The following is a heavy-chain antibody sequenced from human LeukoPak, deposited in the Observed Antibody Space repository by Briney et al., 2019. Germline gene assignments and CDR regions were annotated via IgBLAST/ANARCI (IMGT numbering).Heavy chain of an antibody. CDR2: IYYSGST. J-gene: IGHJ4*02. D-gene: IGHD1-26*01. V-gene: IGHV4-39*02. CDR1: GGSISSSSYY. Sequence: SETLSLTCTVSGGSISSSSYYWGWIRQPPGKGLEWIGSIYYSGSTYYNPSLKSRVTISVDTSKNQFSLKLSSVTAADTAVYYCARDLWELQEGHDYWGQGTLVTVSS. CDR3: ARDLWELQEGHDY.